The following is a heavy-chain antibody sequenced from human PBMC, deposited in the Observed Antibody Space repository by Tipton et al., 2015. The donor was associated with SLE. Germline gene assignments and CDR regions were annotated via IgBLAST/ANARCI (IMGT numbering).Heavy chain of an antibody. V-gene: IGHV4-34*01. CDR2: INHSAST. Sequence: TLSLTCAVYGGSFSGYFWSWIRQPPGKGLGWIGEINHSASTNYNPSLKSRVTISVYTSKNQFSLKLSSVTAADTAVYYCARVRAAAALFDYWGQGTLVTVSS. D-gene: IGHD6-13*01. CDR3: ARVRAAAALFDY. J-gene: IGHJ4*02. CDR1: GGSFSGYF.